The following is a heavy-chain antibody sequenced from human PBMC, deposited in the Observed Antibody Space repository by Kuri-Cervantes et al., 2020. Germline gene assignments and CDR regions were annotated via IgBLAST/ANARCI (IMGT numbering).Heavy chain of an antibody. CDR2: IRYDGSNK. D-gene: IGHD2-2*01. V-gene: IGHV3-30*02. CDR1: GFTFSSYG. CDR3: TRAPGTVVPAATSERYYYYYMDV. J-gene: IGHJ6*03. Sequence: GESLKISCAASGFTFSSYGMHWVRQAPGKGLEWVAFIRYDGSNKYYADSVKGRFTISRDNSKNTLYLQMNSLRAEDTAVYYCTRAPGTVVPAATSERYYYYYMDVWGKGTTVTVSS.